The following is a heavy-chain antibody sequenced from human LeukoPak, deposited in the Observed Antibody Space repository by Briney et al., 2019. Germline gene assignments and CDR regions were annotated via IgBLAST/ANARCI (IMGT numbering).Heavy chain of an antibody. D-gene: IGHD3-22*01. J-gene: IGHJ4*02. Sequence: NPSETLSLTCAVYGGSFSGYYWSWIRQPPGKGLEWIGEINHSGSTNYNPSLKSRVTISVDTSKNQFSLKLSSVTAADTAVYYCARRYAIWYDSSEGVGYFDYWGQGTLVTVSS. V-gene: IGHV4-34*01. CDR1: GGSFSGYY. CDR2: INHSGST. CDR3: ARRYAIWYDSSEGVGYFDY.